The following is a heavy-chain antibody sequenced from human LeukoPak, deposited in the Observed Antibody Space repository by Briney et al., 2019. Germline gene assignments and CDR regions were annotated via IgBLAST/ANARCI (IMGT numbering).Heavy chain of an antibody. V-gene: IGHV4-39*01. J-gene: IGHJ4*02. CDR3: ARHSSYYGNFDY. CDR2: IYHSGSS. CDR1: GGSISSSSYY. D-gene: IGHD3-10*01. Sequence: PSETLSLTCTVSGGSISSSSYYWGWLRQPPGTGLEWIGSIYHSGSSYYNPSLKSRVTISVDTSKNQFSLKLSSVTAADTAVYYCARHSSYYGNFDYWGQGTLVTVSS.